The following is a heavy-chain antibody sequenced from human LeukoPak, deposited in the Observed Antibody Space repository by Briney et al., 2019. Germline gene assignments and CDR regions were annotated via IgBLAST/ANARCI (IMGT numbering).Heavy chain of an antibody. J-gene: IGHJ4*02. CDR1: GFTFSSYG. D-gene: IGHD1-26*01. V-gene: IGHV3-30*18. CDR2: ISYDGSNK. Sequence: GGSLRLSCAASGFTFSSYGMHWVRQAPGKGLEWVAVISYDGSNKYYADSVKGRFTISRDNSTNTLYLQMNSLRAEDTAVYYCAKDKSGGSYSYYFDYWGQGTLVTVSS. CDR3: AKDKSGGSYSYYFDY.